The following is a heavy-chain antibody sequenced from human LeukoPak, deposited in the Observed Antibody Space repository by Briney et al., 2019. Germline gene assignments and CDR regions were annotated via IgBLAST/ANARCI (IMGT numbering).Heavy chain of an antibody. D-gene: IGHD3-9*01. J-gene: IGHJ4*02. Sequence: GGSLRLSCAASGFTFSSYAIGCVSQPPGKGLEWVSAIRGSGGSKYYADSVKGRFTISRDNSKNTLYLQMNSLRAEDTAVYYCAKTTEYYDILTGGGRYYYFDYWGQGTLVTVSS. CDR1: GFTFSSYA. CDR2: IRGSGGSK. V-gene: IGHV3-23*01. CDR3: AKTTEYYDILTGGGRYYYFDY.